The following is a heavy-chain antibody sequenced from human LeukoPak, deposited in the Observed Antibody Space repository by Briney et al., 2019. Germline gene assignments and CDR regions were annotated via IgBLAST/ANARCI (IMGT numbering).Heavy chain of an antibody. Sequence: GGSLRLSCAAFGFPLSSYAMSWVRQAPGKGLEWVSATSSSDAGTYHADSVRGRFTISRDNSKNTLYLQMNSLRAEDTAVYYCARVKGIVAARHFDYWGQGTLVTVSS. D-gene: IGHD6-13*01. J-gene: IGHJ4*02. CDR1: GFPLSSYA. CDR3: ARVKGIVAARHFDY. CDR2: TSSSDAGT. V-gene: IGHV3-23*01.